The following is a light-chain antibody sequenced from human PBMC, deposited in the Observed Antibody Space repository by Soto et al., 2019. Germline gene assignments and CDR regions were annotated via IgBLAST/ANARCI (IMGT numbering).Light chain of an antibody. CDR3: QHYNGYPIS. J-gene: IGKJ4*01. Sequence: DIQMTQSPSTLSASVGDRVTITYRASQSIIIYLAWYQQKPGRAPKVLIYKTSTLESGVPSRFSGSGSGTEFTLTVSSLQPDDVATYYCQHYNGYPISFGGGTKVEIK. CDR2: KTS. CDR1: QSIIIY. V-gene: IGKV1-5*03.